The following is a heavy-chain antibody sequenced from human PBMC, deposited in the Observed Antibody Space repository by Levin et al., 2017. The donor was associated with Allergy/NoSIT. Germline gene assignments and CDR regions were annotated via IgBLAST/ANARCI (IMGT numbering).Heavy chain of an antibody. CDR3: ASETWGAGNYFDR. V-gene: IGHV3-21*01. D-gene: IGHD1-26*01. J-gene: IGHJ4*02. CDR2: ISRSGDYI. Sequence: GESLKISCAASGFTFSSFTMTWVRQAPGKGLEWLSSISRSGDYIYYADSVKGRFTISRDNAKNSLYLQLNSPSAEDTAIYYCASETWGAGNYFDRWGQGTLVTVSS. CDR1: GFTFSSFT.